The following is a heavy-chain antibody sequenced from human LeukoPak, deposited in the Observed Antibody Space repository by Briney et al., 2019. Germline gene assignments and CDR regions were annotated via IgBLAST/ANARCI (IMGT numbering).Heavy chain of an antibody. Sequence: GGSLRLSCAASGFTFSSYAMHWVRQAPGKGLEWVAVISYDGSNKYYADSVKGRFTTSRDNSKNTLYLQMNSLRAEDTAVYYCARDRKQLVRDAEYFQHWGQGTLVTVSS. CDR3: ARDRKQLVRDAEYFQH. CDR1: GFTFSSYA. J-gene: IGHJ1*01. D-gene: IGHD6-13*01. V-gene: IGHV3-30-3*01. CDR2: ISYDGSNK.